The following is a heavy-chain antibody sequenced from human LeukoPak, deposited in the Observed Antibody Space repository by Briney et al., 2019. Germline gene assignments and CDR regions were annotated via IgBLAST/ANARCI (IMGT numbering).Heavy chain of an antibody. CDR1: GFTFSNHV. Sequence: GGSLRLSCAASGFTFSNHVMNWVRQAPGKGLEWVSGISGSGRSTYYADSVKGRFTISRDNSKNTLYLQMNSLRAEDTAVYYCAKDKSSSSGWYYFDYWGQGTLGTVSS. V-gene: IGHV3-23*01. CDR3: AKDKSSSSGWYYFDY. J-gene: IGHJ4*02. CDR2: ISGSGRST. D-gene: IGHD6-19*01.